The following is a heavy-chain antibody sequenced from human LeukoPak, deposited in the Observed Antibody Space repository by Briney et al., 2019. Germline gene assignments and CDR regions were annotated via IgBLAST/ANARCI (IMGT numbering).Heavy chain of an antibody. CDR1: GYTFTSYG. Sequence: GASVKVSCKASGYTFTSYGISWVRQAPGQGLEWMGWITPNTGGTNYAQTFQGRVTMTRDTSITTVYMELRRLRSDDTAVYYCARGEQWLVFEDPKNWFDPWGQGTLVTVSS. J-gene: IGHJ5*02. V-gene: IGHV1-2*02. D-gene: IGHD6-19*01. CDR2: ITPNTGGT. CDR3: ARGEQWLVFEDPKNWFDP.